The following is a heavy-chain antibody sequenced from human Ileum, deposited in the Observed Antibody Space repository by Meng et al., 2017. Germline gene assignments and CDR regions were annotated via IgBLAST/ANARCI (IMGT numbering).Heavy chain of an antibody. D-gene: IGHD6-19*01. V-gene: IGHV3-23*01. J-gene: IGHJ4*02. Sequence: GASLKISCPASGFTFGSYAMSLVRQAPGEVLEWVSAISKTTYYADSVKGRFTISRDNSKNTLYLQMNSLRAEDTAVYYCATFTSGYSSAWYKLGFDYWGQGTLVTVSS. CDR1: GFTFGSYA. CDR2: ISKTT. CDR3: ATFTSGYSSAWYKLGFDY.